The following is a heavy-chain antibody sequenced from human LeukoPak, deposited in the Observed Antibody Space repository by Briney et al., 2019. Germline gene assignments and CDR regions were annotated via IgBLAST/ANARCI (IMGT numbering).Heavy chain of an antibody. CDR3: ATDHYNAFHF. D-gene: IGHD3-10*01. CDR2: ISGANGNT. V-gene: IGHV1-18*04. J-gene: IGHJ3*01. CDR1: GYAFTTIG. Sequence: ASVKVSCGASGYAFTTIGFSWVRQAPGQGLEWMGWISGANGNTNYAPQFQGRVTMTIDTSTSTAFMELRSLRSDDTAVYSCATDHYNAFHFWGQGTMVIVSS.